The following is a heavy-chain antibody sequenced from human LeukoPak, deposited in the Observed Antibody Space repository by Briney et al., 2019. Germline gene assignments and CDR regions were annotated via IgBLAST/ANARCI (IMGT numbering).Heavy chain of an antibody. Sequence: PSETLSLTCAVHGGSFSGYYWSWIRQPPGKGLEWIGEINHSGSTNYNPSLKSRVTISVDTSKNQFSLKLSSVTAADTAVYYCARALPSIVVVERDYFDYWGQGTLVTVSS. J-gene: IGHJ4*02. V-gene: IGHV4-34*01. CDR2: INHSGST. D-gene: IGHD2-15*01. CDR1: GGSFSGYY. CDR3: ARALPSIVVVERDYFDY.